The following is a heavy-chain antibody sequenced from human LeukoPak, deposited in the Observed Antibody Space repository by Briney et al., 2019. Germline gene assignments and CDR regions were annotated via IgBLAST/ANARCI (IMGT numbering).Heavy chain of an antibody. J-gene: IGHJ3*02. CDR3: ARDYRGSYLGGDAFDI. V-gene: IGHV1-18*01. CDR2: ISAYNGNT. D-gene: IGHD1-26*01. CDR1: GYTFTGYH. Sequence: ASVKVSCKASGYTFTGYHIHWVRQAPGQGLEWMGWISAYNGNTNYAQKLQGRVTMTTDTSTSTAYMELRSLRSDDTAVYYCARDYRGSYLGGDAFDIWGQGTMVTVSS.